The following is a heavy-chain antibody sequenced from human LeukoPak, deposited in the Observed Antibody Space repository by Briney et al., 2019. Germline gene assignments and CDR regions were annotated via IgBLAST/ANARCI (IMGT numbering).Heavy chain of an antibody. D-gene: IGHD3-10*01. CDR2: ISWNSGSI. V-gene: IGHV3-9*01. CDR1: GFTFDDYA. CDR3: AKAYFGWIHGSGSFHY. Sequence: PGGSLRLSCAASGFTFDDYAMHWVRQAPGKGLERVSGISWNSGSIGYADSVKGRFTISRDNAKNSLYLQMNSLRAEDTALYYCAKAYFGWIHGSGSFHYWGQGTLVTVSS. J-gene: IGHJ4*02.